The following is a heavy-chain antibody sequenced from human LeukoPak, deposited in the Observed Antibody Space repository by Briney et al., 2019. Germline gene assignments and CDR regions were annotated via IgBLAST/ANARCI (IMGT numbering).Heavy chain of an antibody. V-gene: IGHV1-8*01. CDR3: ARVGGYYDTIDY. CDR1: GYTFTSYD. CDR2: MNPNSGNT. J-gene: IGHJ4*02. D-gene: IGHD3-22*01. Sequence: ASVKVSCKASGYTFTSYDINWVRQATGQGLEWMGWMNPNSGNTGYAQKFQGRVTMTWNTSISTAYMELSSLRSEDTAAYYCARVGGYYDTIDYWGPGTLVTVSS.